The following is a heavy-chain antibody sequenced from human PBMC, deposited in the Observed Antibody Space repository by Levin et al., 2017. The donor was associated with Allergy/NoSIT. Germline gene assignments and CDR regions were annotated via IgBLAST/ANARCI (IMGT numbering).Heavy chain of an antibody. J-gene: IGHJ5*02. CDR3: VKGDAPAGTTHHILNWFDP. CDR2: ISVSSATR. D-gene: IGHD1-1*01. V-gene: IGHV3-48*01. Sequence: GGSLRLSCAASGVRFSSHNMNWVRQAPGKGLEWVSYISVSSATRWYADSVRGRFTISRDNAKNVLYLQMNSLRVQDTAVYYCVKGDAPAGTTHHILNWFDPWGQGTLVTVSS. CDR1: GVRFSSHN.